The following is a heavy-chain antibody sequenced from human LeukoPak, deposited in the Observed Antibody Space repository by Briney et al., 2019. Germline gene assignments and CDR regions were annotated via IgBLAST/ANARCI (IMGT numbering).Heavy chain of an antibody. V-gene: IGHV3-23*01. J-gene: IGHJ4*02. CDR2: ISGSGGIT. D-gene: IGHD2-2*01. CDR1: GFTFSSYA. CDR3: ARAYCSSISCPSDY. Sequence: GGSLRLSCAVSGFTFSSYALSWVRQAPGKGLEWVSVISGSGGITYYADSVKGRITISRDNSKNTLYVQMNSLRADDTAVYYCARAYCSSISCPSDYWGQGTLVTVSS.